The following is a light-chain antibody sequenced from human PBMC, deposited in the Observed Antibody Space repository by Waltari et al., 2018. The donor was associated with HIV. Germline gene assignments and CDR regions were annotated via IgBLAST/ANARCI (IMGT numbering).Light chain of an antibody. CDR3: CSYAGSSTWV. V-gene: IGLV2-23*01. Sequence: QSALTQPASVSGSPGQSITISCTGTSSDVGSYNLVSWYQQHPGKAPKLMIYEGSKRPSGLSNCFSGSKSGNTASLTISGLQAEDEADYYCCSYAGSSTWVFGTGTKVTVL. CDR1: SSDVGSYNL. J-gene: IGLJ1*01. CDR2: EGS.